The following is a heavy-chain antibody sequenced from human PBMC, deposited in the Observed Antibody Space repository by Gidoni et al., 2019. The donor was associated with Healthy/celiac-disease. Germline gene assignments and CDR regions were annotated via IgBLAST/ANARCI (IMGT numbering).Heavy chain of an antibody. CDR2: INPNSGGT. D-gene: IGHD3-10*01. CDR1: GYTFTGYY. Sequence: QVQLVQSGAEVKKPGASVKVSCKASGYTFTGYYMHWVRQAPGQGLEWMGWINPNSGGTNYAQKFQGRVTMTRDTSISTAYMELSRLRSDDTAVYYCARDGGFGYYYYGMDVWGQGTTVTVSS. CDR3: ARDGGFGYYYYGMDV. V-gene: IGHV1-2*02. J-gene: IGHJ6*02.